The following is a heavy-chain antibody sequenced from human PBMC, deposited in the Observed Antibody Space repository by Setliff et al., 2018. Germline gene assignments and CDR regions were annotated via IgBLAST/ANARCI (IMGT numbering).Heavy chain of an antibody. CDR1: GFTFSNYA. D-gene: IGHD6-19*01. V-gene: IGHV3-23*03. J-gene: IGHJ4*02. CDR2: IYSGGSRT. Sequence: TGGSLRLSCEASGFTFSNYAMGWVRQAPGKGLEWVSVIYSGGSRTYSADSVKGRFTIFRDNSRNTLHLQMNSLRAEDTAVYYCAKDQRESTGWFKLFDYWGQGVLVTVSS. CDR3: AKDQRESTGWFKLFDY.